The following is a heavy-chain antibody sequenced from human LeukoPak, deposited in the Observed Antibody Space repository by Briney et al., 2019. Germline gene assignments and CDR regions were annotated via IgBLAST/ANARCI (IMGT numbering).Heavy chain of an antibody. CDR3: AVIAVAGTYFQH. V-gene: IGHV1-2*02. D-gene: IGHD6-19*01. Sequence: GASVKVSCKASGYTFTGYYMHWVRQAPGQGREGMGWINPNSGGTNYAQKFQGRVTMTRDTSISTAYMELSRLRSDDTAVYYCAVIAVAGTYFQHWGQGTLVTVSS. CDR2: INPNSGGT. J-gene: IGHJ1*01. CDR1: GYTFTGYY.